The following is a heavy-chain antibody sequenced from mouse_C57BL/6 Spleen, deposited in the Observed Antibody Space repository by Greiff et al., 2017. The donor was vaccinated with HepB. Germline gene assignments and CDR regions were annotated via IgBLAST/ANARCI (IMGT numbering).Heavy chain of an antibody. CDR3: ARSYYSNLFAY. CDR2: IYPSDSET. D-gene: IGHD2-5*01. CDR1: GYTFTSYW. Sequence: VKLQQPGAELVRPGSSVKLSCKASGYTFTSYWMDWVKQRPGQGLEWIGNIYPSDSETHYNQKFKDKATLTVDKSSSTAYMQLSSLTSEDSAVYYCARSYYSNLFAYWGQGTLVTVSA. V-gene: IGHV1-61*01. J-gene: IGHJ3*01.